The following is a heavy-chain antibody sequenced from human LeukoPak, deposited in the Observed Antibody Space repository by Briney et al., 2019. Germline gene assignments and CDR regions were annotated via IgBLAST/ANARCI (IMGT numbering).Heavy chain of an antibody. CDR1: GGSISSYY. J-gene: IGHJ4*02. Sequence: SETLSLTCTVSGGSISSYYWSWIRQPPGKGLEWIGYIYYSGSTNYNPSLKSRVTISVDTSKNQFSLKLSSVTAADTAVYYCARLIVVVPAAMAYLFDYWGQGTLVTVSS. V-gene: IGHV4-59*12. CDR3: ARLIVVVPAAMAYLFDY. CDR2: IYYSGST. D-gene: IGHD2-2*01.